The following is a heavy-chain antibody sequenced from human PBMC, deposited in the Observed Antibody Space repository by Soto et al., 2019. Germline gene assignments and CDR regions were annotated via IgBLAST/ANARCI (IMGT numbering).Heavy chain of an antibody. D-gene: IGHD4-17*01. V-gene: IGHV3-30*04. CDR2: VSYDGSIE. Sequence: EHLVESGGGVVQPGRSLRLSCTGSGFTFSSYAMHWVRLAPGKGLEWVAVVSYDGSIENYADSVRGRFTISRDNSKNTVFLQMNSLRAEDTAVYYCAKDPRGNGDVTHYYNGMDVWGQGTTVTVSS. CDR1: GFTFSSYA. J-gene: IGHJ6*02. CDR3: AKDPRGNGDVTHYYNGMDV.